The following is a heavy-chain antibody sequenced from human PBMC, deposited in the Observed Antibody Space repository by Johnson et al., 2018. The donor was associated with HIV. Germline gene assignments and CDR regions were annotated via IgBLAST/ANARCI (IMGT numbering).Heavy chain of an antibody. CDR3: ARATWSDDAFDI. V-gene: IGHV3-13*01. Sequence: VLLVESGGGVVRPGGSLILSCAASGFTFSSYDMHWVRQATGQGLEWVSAIGTAGDTYYPGSVKGRFTISRENARNSLYLQMNSLRAEDTALYYCARATWSDDAFDIWGQGTMVTVSS. D-gene: IGHD2-8*01. CDR2: IGTAGDT. J-gene: IGHJ3*02. CDR1: GFTFSSYD.